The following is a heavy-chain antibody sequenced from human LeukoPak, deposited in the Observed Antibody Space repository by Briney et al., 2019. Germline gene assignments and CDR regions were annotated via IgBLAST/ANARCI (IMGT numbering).Heavy chain of an antibody. J-gene: IGHJ4*02. CDR3: ARDGGRSKWGQQLENADY. CDR1: GGTFSSYA. CDR2: IIPIFGTA. D-gene: IGHD6-13*01. V-gene: IGHV1-69*01. Sequence: ASVKVSCKASGGTFSSYAFSWVRQAPGQGLEWMGGIIPIFGTANYAQKFQGRVTITADESTSTAYMELSSLRSEDTAVYYCARDGGRSKWGQQLENADYWGQGTLVTVSS.